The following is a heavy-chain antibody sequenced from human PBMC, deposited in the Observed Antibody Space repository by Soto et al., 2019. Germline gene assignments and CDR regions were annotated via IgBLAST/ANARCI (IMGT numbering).Heavy chain of an antibody. CDR1: TVTINVHG. CDR3: ARDIWSGDYKWFDS. CDR2: ISNDGRAQ. V-gene: IGHV3-30*03. D-gene: IGHD3-3*01. J-gene: IGHJ5*01. Sequence: QVQLVESGGGVVQPGRSLRLSCTSSTVTINVHGIQWVRQAPGKGLEWVAFISNDGRAQYYADSVKGRFTMSRDYSKNTVDLQMNSLRNEETAVYYCARDIWSGDYKWFDSWGPGTLVTVSS.